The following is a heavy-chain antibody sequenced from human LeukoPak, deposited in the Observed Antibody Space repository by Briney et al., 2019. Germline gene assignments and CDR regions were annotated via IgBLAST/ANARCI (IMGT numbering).Heavy chain of an antibody. CDR1: GFTFSTYA. V-gene: IGHV3-23*01. D-gene: IGHD5/OR15-5a*01. J-gene: IGHJ4*02. Sequence: RLGGSLRLSCAASGFTFSTYAMSWVRQAPGKGLEWVSGISGGGSSAYYAGSVRGRFTISRDISTNTVDLQMNSLRVEDTAVYYCARGDGVYVYWGQGTLVTVSS. CDR2: ISGGGSSA. CDR3: ARGDGVYVY.